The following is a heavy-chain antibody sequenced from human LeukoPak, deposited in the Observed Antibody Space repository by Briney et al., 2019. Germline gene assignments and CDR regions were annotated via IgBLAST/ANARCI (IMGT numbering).Heavy chain of an antibody. V-gene: IGHV3-11*01. D-gene: IGHD1-26*01. CDR2: ISSSGSTI. CDR3: ARDPFSYGSHSGDY. J-gene: IGHJ4*02. CDR1: GFSFSDYY. Sequence: GGSLRLSCAASGFSFSDYYMSWIRQAPGKGLEWVSYISSSGSTIYYADSVEGRFTISRDNAKNSLYLQMNSLRAEDTAVYYCARDPFSYGSHSGDYWGQGTLVTVSS.